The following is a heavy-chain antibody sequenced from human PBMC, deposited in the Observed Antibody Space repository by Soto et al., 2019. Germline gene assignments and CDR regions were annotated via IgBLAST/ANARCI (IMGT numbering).Heavy chain of an antibody. V-gene: IGHV3-21*01. J-gene: IGHJ4*02. Sequence: GSLRLSCEVSGVIFSDGIMDWVRQAPGKGLEWVAPIEKSGNYIFYAGPIKGRFAISRDNAKNSLFLQLRGLRADDTAVYFCVRDDHRDYWGQGTLVTVSS. D-gene: IGHD2-21*01. CDR1: GVIFSDGI. CDR3: VRDDHRDY. CDR2: IEKSGNYI.